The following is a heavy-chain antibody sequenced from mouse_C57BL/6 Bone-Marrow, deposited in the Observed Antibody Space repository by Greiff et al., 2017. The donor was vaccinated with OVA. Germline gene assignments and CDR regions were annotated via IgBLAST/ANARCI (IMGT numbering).Heavy chain of an antibody. V-gene: IGHV5-6*01. Sequence: VQLKESGGDLVKPGGSLKLSCAASGFTFSSYGMSWVRQTPDKRLEWVATISSGGSYTYYPDSVKGRFTISRDNAKNTLYLQMSSLKSEDTAMYYCARAVYLPYAMDYWGQGTSVTVSS. CDR1: GFTFSSYG. CDR2: ISSGGSYT. CDR3: ARAVYLPYAMDY. D-gene: IGHD3-3*01. J-gene: IGHJ4*01.